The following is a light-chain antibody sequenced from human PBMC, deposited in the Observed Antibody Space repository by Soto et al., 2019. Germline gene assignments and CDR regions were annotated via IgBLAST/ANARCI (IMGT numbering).Light chain of an antibody. CDR1: QSVHSR. CDR3: QQSGSSPRT. J-gene: IGKJ1*01. Sequence: EILMTQAPGALSVSPGSASTLSCLATQSVHSRLAWYQQKPGQAPRLLIYGASTRATGTPPRFRGSGSGTEFTLTISSLQSEDFAVYYCQQSGSSPRTFGTGTKVGIK. CDR2: GAS. V-gene: IGKV3-15*01.